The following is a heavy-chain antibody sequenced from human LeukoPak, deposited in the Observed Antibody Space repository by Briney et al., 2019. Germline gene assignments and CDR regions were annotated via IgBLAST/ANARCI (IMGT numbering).Heavy chain of an antibody. CDR1: GASISRSTSSYY. D-gene: IGHD6-6*01. J-gene: IGHJ4*02. Sequence: SETLSLTCTVSGASISRSTSSYYWGWIRQPPGKGLEWIGSIYYSGTTYYNPSLKSRVAISVDTSKNQFSLKLSSVTAADTAVYYCARPGGATIAARFDYWGQGTVVTVSS. V-gene: IGHV4-39*01. CDR2: IYYSGTT. CDR3: ARPGGATIAARFDY.